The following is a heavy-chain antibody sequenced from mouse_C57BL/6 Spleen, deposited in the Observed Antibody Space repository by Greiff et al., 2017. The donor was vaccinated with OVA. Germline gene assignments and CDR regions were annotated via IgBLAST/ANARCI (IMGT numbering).Heavy chain of an antibody. CDR3: ARMDYGSSPFYAMDY. J-gene: IGHJ4*01. V-gene: IGHV8-8*01. Sequence: QVTLKESGPGILQPSQTLSLTCSFSGFSLSTFGMGVGWIRQPSGKGLEWLAHIWWDDDKYYNPALKSRLTISKDTSKNQVFLKIANVDTADTATYYCARMDYGSSPFYAMDYWGQGTSVTVSS. CDR2: IWWDDDK. D-gene: IGHD1-1*01. CDR1: GFSLSTFGMG.